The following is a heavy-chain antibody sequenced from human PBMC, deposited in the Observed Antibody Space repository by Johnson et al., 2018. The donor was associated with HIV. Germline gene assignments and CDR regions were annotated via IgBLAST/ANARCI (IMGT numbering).Heavy chain of an antibody. D-gene: IGHD6-19*01. CDR2: ISGSGDST. V-gene: IGHV3-23*04. CDR1: GFTFSSYA. Sequence: VQLVESGGGLVQPGGSLRLSCAASGFTFSSYAMSWVRQAPGKGLEWVSAISGSGDSTYYADSVKGRFTISRDNSKNTLYLQMNSLRAEDPAVYYCARVRRSGWFDNDAFDFWGQWTMVTVSS. J-gene: IGHJ3*01. CDR3: ARVRRSGWFDNDAFDF.